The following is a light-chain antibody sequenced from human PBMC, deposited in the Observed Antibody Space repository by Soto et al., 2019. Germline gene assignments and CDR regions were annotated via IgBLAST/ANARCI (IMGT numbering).Light chain of an antibody. Sequence: EIVLTQSPATLSLSPGERATLSCRASQSVSSYLAWYQQKPGQAPRLLIYDASNRATGIPARISGSGSVTDFSLTISILEPEDFAVYYCQHRSNWPPYTFGQGTKLDIK. V-gene: IGKV3-11*01. J-gene: IGKJ2*01. CDR2: DAS. CDR1: QSVSSY. CDR3: QHRSNWPPYT.